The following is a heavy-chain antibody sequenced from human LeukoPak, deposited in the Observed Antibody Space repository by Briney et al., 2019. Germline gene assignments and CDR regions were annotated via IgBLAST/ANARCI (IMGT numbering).Heavy chain of an antibody. Sequence: AGTLRLSCAVYGFTFSSYCWNWIRQAPGKGLEWVSSISNSSSYIYYAGSVKGRFTISRDNAKNSPYLQINSLRAEDTAVYYCARGRSNYDILTDWGQGTLVTVSS. CDR1: GFTFSSYC. D-gene: IGHD3-9*01. V-gene: IGHV3-21*01. J-gene: IGHJ4*02. CDR2: ISNSSSYI. CDR3: ARGRSNYDILTD.